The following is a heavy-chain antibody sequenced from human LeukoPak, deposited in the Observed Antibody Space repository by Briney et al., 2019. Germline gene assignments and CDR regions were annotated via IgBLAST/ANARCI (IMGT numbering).Heavy chain of an antibody. Sequence: ASVKVSCKASGYTFTSYYIHWVRQAPGQGLEWMGIINPSGGSTSYAQKFQGRVTMTRDTSTSTVYMELSSLRSEDTAVYYCARDRRVVGHDYWGQGTLVTVSS. CDR2: INPSGGST. D-gene: IGHD2-15*01. J-gene: IGHJ4*02. CDR3: ARDRRVVGHDY. CDR1: GYTFTSYY. V-gene: IGHV1-46*01.